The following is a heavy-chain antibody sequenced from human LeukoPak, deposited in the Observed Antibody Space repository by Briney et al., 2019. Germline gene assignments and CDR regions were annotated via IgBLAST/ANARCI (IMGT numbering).Heavy chain of an antibody. CDR3: ARGWPGGYEDS. J-gene: IGHJ5*02. Sequence: SETLSLTCGVYGGSFSGYYWSSIRQPPGKGLEWIGEIKHSGTTKYNPSLKSRVTISVDTSKNQFSLNLSSVTAADTAVYYCARGWPGGYEDSWGQGTLVTVSS. CDR1: GGSFSGYY. V-gene: IGHV4-34*01. CDR2: IKHSGTT. D-gene: IGHD5-12*01.